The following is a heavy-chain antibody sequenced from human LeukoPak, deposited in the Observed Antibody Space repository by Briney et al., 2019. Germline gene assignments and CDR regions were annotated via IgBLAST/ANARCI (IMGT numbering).Heavy chain of an antibody. V-gene: IGHV1-2*02. J-gene: IGHJ3*02. Sequence: SSVNVSCKASVYTFTGYYMHWVRQAPGQGLEWMGWINPNSGGTNYAQKFQGRVTMTRDTSISTAYMELSRLRSDDTAVYYCASLAGDRAFDIWGQGTMVTVSS. D-gene: IGHD7-27*01. CDR3: ASLAGDRAFDI. CDR2: INPNSGGT. CDR1: VYTFTGYY.